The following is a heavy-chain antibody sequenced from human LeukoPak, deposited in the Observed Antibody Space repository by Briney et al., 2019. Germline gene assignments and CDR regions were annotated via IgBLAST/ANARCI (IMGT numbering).Heavy chain of an antibody. J-gene: IGHJ4*02. CDR1: GYTFTSYG. D-gene: IGHD2-2*01. Sequence: SVKVSCKASGYTFTSYGISWVRQAPGQGLEWMGRIIPILGIANYAQKFQGRVTITADKSTSTAYMELSSLRSEDTAVYYCASIRVYCSSTSCPDVWGQGTLVTVSS. V-gene: IGHV1-69*04. CDR3: ASIRVYCSSTSCPDV. CDR2: IIPILGIA.